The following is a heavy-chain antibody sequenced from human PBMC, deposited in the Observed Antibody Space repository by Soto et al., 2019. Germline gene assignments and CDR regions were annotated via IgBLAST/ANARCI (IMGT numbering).Heavy chain of an antibody. CDR1: GFTFSSYA. CDR2: ISGSGGST. Sequence: GGSLRLSCAASGFTFSSYAVSWVRQAPGKGLEWVSAISGSGGSTYYADSVKSRFTISRDNSKNTLYLQMNSLRAEDTAVYYCAKGQGWELRTPFAIWGQGTMVTVSS. J-gene: IGHJ3*02. V-gene: IGHV3-23*01. CDR3: AKGQGWELRTPFAI. D-gene: IGHD1-26*01.